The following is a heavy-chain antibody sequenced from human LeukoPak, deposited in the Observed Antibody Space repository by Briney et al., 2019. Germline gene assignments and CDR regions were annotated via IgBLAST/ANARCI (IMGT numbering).Heavy chain of an antibody. Sequence: SQTLSLTCAISGDSVSRNSDAWNWIRQPPSRGLECLGRSYKRSQWRNDYAPSVKSRISINPSTSKNQFLLQLKSGTPADTAVYYCGRGVAGTGFDYWDQGTLVTVSS. V-gene: IGHV6-1*01. CDR1: GDSVSRNSDA. CDR2: SYKRSQWRN. J-gene: IGHJ4*02. CDR3: GRGVAGTGFDY. D-gene: IGHD1-1*01.